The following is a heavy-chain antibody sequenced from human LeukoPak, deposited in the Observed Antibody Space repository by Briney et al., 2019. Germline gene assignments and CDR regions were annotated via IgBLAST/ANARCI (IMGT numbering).Heavy chain of an antibody. CDR1: GYTFTSYG. D-gene: IGHD5-18*01. CDR2: ISAYNGNT. CDR3: ASQSVGLRRGYSYEGAFDI. Sequence: GASVKVSCKASGYTFTSYGISWVRQAPGQGLEWMGWISAYNGNTNYAQKLQGRVTMTRDMSTSTVYMELSSLRSEDTAVYYCASQSVGLRRGYSYEGAFDIWGQGTMVTVSS. V-gene: IGHV1-18*01. J-gene: IGHJ3*02.